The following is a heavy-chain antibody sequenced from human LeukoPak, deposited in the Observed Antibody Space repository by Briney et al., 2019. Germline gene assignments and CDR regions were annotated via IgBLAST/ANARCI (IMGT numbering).Heavy chain of an antibody. CDR3: ARVGSKGFDY. J-gene: IGHJ4*02. Sequence: GGSLRLSCAASGFTFSSYWMSWVRRAPGKGLEWVANIKQDGSEKYYVDSVKGGFTISRDNTNNSLYVQMDSLRAVDTAVYYCARVGSKGFDYWGQGTLVTVSS. D-gene: IGHD3-10*01. V-gene: IGHV3-7*03. CDR2: IKQDGSEK. CDR1: GFTFSSYW.